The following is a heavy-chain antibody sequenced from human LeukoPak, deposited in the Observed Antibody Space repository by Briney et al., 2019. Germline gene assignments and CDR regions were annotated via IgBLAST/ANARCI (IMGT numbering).Heavy chain of an antibody. CDR1: GYTFTGYY. V-gene: IGHV1-2*02. J-gene: IGHJ6*02. Sequence: ASVKVSCKASGYTFTGYYMHWLRQAPGQGLEWMGWINPNSGGTNYAQKFQGRVTMTRDTSISTAYMELSRLRSDDTAVYYCARWVTGTTGALYYYYYGMDVWGQGTTVTVSS. CDR2: INPNSGGT. D-gene: IGHD1-7*01. CDR3: ARWVTGTTGALYYYYYGMDV.